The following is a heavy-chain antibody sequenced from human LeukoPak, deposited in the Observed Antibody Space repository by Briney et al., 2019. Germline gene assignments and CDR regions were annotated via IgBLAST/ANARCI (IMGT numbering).Heavy chain of an antibody. CDR3: AKLPRATTGEAYFDY. Sequence: GTSLRLSCSASGFEFSSFAMHWVRQAPGKGLEWVAVISYDGTTKFTADSLKGRFNISRDNSKNILYLQMNSLRVEDTALYFCAKLPRATTGEAYFDYWGQGALVTVAS. V-gene: IGHV3-30*18. J-gene: IGHJ4*02. D-gene: IGHD1-1*01. CDR2: ISYDGTTK. CDR1: GFEFSSFA.